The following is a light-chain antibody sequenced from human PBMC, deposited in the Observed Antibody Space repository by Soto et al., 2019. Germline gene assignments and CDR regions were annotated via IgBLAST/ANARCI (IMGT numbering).Light chain of an antibody. CDR2: DVS. CDR1: SSDVGGYNS. CDR3: SSYGASSTTHYV. J-gene: IGLJ1*01. V-gene: IGLV2-14*03. Sequence: QSALTQPASLSGSPGQSITISCTGTSSDVGGYNSASWYQQHPGKAPKLMIYDVSKRPSGVSNRFSGSKSGNTASLTISGLQAEDEADYYCSSYGASSTTHYVFGAGTKLTVL.